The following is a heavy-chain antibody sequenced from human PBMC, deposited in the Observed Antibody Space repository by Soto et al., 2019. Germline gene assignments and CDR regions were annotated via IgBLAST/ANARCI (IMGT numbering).Heavy chain of an antibody. CDR3: ARDPNSGGPDFDY. CDR1: GFTFSSYS. CDR2: ISSSSSYI. D-gene: IGHD2-15*01. V-gene: IGHV3-21*01. Sequence: RLSCAASGFTFSSYSMNWVRQAPGKGLEWVSSISSSSSYIYYADSVKGRFTISRDNAKNSLYLQMNSLRAEDTAVYYCARDPNSGGPDFDYWGQGTLVTVYS. J-gene: IGHJ4*02.